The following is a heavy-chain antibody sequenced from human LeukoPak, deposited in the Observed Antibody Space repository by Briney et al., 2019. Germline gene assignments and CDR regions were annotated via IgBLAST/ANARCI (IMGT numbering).Heavy chain of an antibody. D-gene: IGHD6-13*01. J-gene: IGHJ4*02. CDR1: GFTFSSYS. CDR3: ARANSSSWYSY. CDR2: INHSGST. V-gene: IGHV4-34*01. Sequence: GSLRLSCAASGFTFSSYSMNWVRQAPGKGLEWIGEINHSGSTNYNPSLKSRVTISVDTSKNQFSLKLSSVTAADTAVYYCARANSSSWYSYWGQGTLVTVSS.